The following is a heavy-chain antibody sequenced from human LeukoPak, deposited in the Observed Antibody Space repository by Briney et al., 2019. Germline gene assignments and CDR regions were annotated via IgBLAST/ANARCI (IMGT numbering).Heavy chain of an antibody. CDR1: GFIFSSYS. CDR2: ISSSSSYI. V-gene: IGHV3-21*01. Sequence: GGSPRLSCAASGFIFSSYSMNGVRQAPGKGLEWVSSISSSSSYIYYADSVKGRFTISRDNAKNSLYLQVNSLRAEDTAVYYCAREAYSSSPNFDYWGQGALVTVSS. CDR3: AREAYSSSPNFDY. D-gene: IGHD6-6*01. J-gene: IGHJ4*02.